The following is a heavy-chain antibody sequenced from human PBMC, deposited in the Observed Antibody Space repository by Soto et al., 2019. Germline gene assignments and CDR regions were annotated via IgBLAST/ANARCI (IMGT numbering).Heavy chain of an antibody. CDR2: IDPSDSYT. CDR1: GYSFTSYW. V-gene: IGHV5-10-1*01. D-gene: IGHD2-2*01. Sequence: GESLKISCKGSGYSFTSYWISWVRQMPGKGLEWMGRIDPSDSYTNYSPSFQGHVTISADKSISTAYLQWSSLKASDTAMYYCARQDIVVVPAATLPGGAFDIWGQGTMVTVSS. J-gene: IGHJ3*02. CDR3: ARQDIVVVPAATLPGGAFDI.